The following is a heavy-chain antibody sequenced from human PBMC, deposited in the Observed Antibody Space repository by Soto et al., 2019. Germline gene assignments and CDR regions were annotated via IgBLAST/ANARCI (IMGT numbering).Heavy chain of an antibody. CDR1: GFRFSSYW. V-gene: IGHV3-7*01. D-gene: IGHD3-16*01. CDR3: AQVGYNDWDFHR. Sequence: PWGSLRLSCVASGFRFSSYWMTWFRQAPGKGLEWVAIINQDTSYRYYVDSVEGRFTISRDNAKSSVYLQMNSLRAEDTALYYCAQVGYNDWDFHRWGQVTLVTVSS. J-gene: IGHJ4*02. CDR2: INQDTSYR.